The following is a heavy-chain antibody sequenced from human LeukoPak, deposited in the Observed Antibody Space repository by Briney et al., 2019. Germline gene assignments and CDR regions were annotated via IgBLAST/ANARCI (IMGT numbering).Heavy chain of an antibody. CDR1: GFTFDDYT. J-gene: IGHJ4*02. D-gene: IGHD4-11*01. CDR3: AKDSHGLQRY. Sequence: PGGSLRLSCAASGFTFDDYTMHWVRQAPGKGLEWVSLLSWEGGSTYYADSVKGRFTISRDNSKNTLYLQMNSLRAEDTAVYYCAKDSHGLQRYWGQGTLVTVSS. V-gene: IGHV3-43*01. CDR2: LSWEGGST.